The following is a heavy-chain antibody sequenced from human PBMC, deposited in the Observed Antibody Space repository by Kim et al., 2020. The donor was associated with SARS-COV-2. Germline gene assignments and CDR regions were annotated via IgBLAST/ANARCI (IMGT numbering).Heavy chain of an antibody. CDR3: ARGRITIFGVVIRALYYFDY. J-gene: IGHJ4*02. CDR1: GGSFSGYY. CDR2: INHSGST. Sequence: SGTLSLTCAVYGGSFSGYYWSWIRQPPGKGLEWIGEINHSGSTNYNPSLKSRVTISVDTSKNQFSLKLSSVTAADTAVYYCARGRITIFGVVIRALYYFDYWGQGTLVTVSS. D-gene: IGHD3-3*01. V-gene: IGHV4-34*01.